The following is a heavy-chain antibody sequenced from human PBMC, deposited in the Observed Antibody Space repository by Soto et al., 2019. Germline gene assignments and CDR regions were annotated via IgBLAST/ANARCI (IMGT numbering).Heavy chain of an antibody. CDR2: IYYSGNT. Sequence: SETLSLTCTVSGGSLSSYYWSWIRQPPGKRLEWIGYIYYSGNTYYNPSLKSRVTMSVDTSKNQFSLKLSSVTAADTAIYYCSRGGEYSSPWSWFDPWGQGTLVTVSS. J-gene: IGHJ5*02. CDR3: SRGGEYSSPWSWFDP. CDR1: GGSLSSYY. D-gene: IGHD6-6*01. V-gene: IGHV4-59*01.